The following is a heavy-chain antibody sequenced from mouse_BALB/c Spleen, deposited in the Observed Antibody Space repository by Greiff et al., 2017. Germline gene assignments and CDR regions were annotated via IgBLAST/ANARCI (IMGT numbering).Heavy chain of an antibody. Sequence: VQLQQPGAELVRPGASVKLSCKASGYTFTSYWINWVKQRPGQGLEWIGNIYPSDSYTNYNQKFKDKATLTVDKSSSTAYMQLSSPTSEDSAVYYCTRYGNYRDAMDYWGQGTTVTVSS. D-gene: IGHD2-1*01. J-gene: IGHJ4*01. V-gene: IGHV1-69*02. CDR3: TRYGNYRDAMDY. CDR1: GYTFTSYW. CDR2: IYPSDSYT.